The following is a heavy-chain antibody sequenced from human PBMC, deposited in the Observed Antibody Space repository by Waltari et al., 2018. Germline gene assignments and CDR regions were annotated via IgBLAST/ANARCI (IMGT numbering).Heavy chain of an antibody. D-gene: IGHD4-17*01. Sequence: QVQLQQWGAGLLKPSETLSLTCAVCGGSFSGYYWSWIRQPPGKGLEWIGEINHSGSTNYNPSRKSRVTISVDTSKNQFSLKLSSVTAADTAVYYCARVKLRWGSSSSRGFDPWGQGTLVTVSS. J-gene: IGHJ5*02. CDR1: GGSFSGYY. CDR2: INHSGST. CDR3: ARVKLRWGSSSSRGFDP. V-gene: IGHV4-34*01.